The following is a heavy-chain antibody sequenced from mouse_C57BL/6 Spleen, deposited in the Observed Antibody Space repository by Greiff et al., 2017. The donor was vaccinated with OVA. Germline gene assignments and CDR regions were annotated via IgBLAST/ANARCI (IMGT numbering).Heavy chain of an antibody. CDR2: FHPYNDDT. CDR3: AEEGAFYFGY. V-gene: IGHV1-47*01. J-gene: IGHJ2*01. CDR1: GYTFTTYP. Sequence: VQLQQSGAELVKPGASVKMSCKASGYTFTTYPIEWMKQNPGKSLEWIGNFHPYNDDTKYNEKFKGKATLTVEKSSSTVYLELSRLSAVDSAVCSGAEEGAFYFGYWGQGTTLTVSS.